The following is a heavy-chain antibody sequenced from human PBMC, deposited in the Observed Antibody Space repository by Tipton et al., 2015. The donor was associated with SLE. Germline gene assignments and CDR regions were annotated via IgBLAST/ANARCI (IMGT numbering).Heavy chain of an antibody. Sequence: GSLRLSCTVSGDSISGTTYSWAWIRQSPGKGLDWIGSVYYTGTTFYNPSLKSRVTISVDTSKNQFSLKLFSVTAADTAVYYCASADGFNAFDLWGQGTMVTVSS. J-gene: IGHJ3*01. CDR2: VYYTGTT. D-gene: IGHD5-24*01. CDR3: ASADGFNAFDL. V-gene: IGHV4-39*07. CDR1: GDSISGTTYS.